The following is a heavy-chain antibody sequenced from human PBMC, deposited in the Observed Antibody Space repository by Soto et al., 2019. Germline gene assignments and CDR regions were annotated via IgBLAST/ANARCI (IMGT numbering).Heavy chain of an antibody. D-gene: IGHD6-13*01. V-gene: IGHV3-7*01. Sequence: PGGSLRLSCIASGFSFSNYWMSWVRQAPGKGLEWVANINQDGSEKYYVDSVKGRFTISRDNTKNSLYLQMSTLRAEDTAVYYCANPDWNSRSWYVRPTYGMDVWGQGTTVTVSS. CDR1: GFSFSNYW. J-gene: IGHJ6*02. CDR3: ANPDWNSRSWYVRPTYGMDV. CDR2: INQDGSEK.